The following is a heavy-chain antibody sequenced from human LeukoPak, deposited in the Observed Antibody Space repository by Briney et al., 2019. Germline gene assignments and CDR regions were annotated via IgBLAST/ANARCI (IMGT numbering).Heavy chain of an antibody. V-gene: IGHV4-34*01. D-gene: IGHD3-10*01. CDR3: ATLWFGEVSDYYYYYGMDV. Sequence: PSETLSLTCAVYGGSFSGYYRSWIRQPPGKGLEWIGEINHSGSTNYNPSLKSRVTISVDTPKNQFSLKLSSVTAADTAVYYCATLWFGEVSDYYYYYGMDVWGQGTTVTVSS. CDR1: GGSFSGYY. J-gene: IGHJ6*02. CDR2: INHSGST.